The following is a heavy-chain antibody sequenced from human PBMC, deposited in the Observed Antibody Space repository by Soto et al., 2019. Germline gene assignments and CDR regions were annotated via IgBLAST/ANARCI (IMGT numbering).Heavy chain of an antibody. CDR3: ARDRSYSSSVSHWFDP. D-gene: IGHD6-6*01. J-gene: IGHJ5*02. CDR2: INPSGGST. CDR1: GYTFTSYY. V-gene: IGHV1-46*01. Sequence: GASVKVSCKASGYTFTSYYMHWVRQAPGQGLEWMGIINPSGGSTSYAQKFQGRVTMTRDTSTSTVYMELSSLRSEDTAVYYCARDRSYSSSVSHWFDPWGQGTLVTVSS.